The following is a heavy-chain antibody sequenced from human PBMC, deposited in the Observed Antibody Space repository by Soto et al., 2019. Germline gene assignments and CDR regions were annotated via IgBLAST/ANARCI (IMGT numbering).Heavy chain of an antibody. CDR2: IYHSGST. CDR3: ARDWGTDFYQFDS. J-gene: IGHJ4*02. D-gene: IGHD2-21*02. V-gene: IGHV4-38-2*02. CDR1: GYSISTGFN. Sequence: SETLSLTCAVSGYSISTGFNWGWIRQPPGKGLEWIGSIYHSGSTYYNLSLKSRVTISADTSKNQISLKLISVTAADTALYYCARDWGTDFYQFDSWGQGTLVTVSS.